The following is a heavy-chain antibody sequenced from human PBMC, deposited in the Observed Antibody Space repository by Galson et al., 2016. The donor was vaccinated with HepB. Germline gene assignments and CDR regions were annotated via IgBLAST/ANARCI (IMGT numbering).Heavy chain of an antibody. J-gene: IGHJ2*01. CDR2: INADGTAT. CDR1: GLDFRRYW. V-gene: IGHV3-74*01. CDR3: TRETRWYFDL. Sequence: PLRLSCAVSGLDFRRYWMHWVRQTPGKGLVWVSRINADGTATGYADSVKGRFTISRDDAKNTLYLQMNTLRVEDTAVYYCTRETRWYFDLWGRGTLLTVSS.